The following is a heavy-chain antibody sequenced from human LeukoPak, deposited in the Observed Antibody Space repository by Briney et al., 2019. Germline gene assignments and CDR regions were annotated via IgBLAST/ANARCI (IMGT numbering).Heavy chain of an antibody. Sequence: SETLSLTCAVYGGSFSGYYWSWIRQPPGKGLEWIGEINHSGSTNYNPSLKSRVTISVDTSKNQFSLKLSSVTAADTAVYYCARRTYYDFWSGYSNWFDPWGQGTLVTVSS. D-gene: IGHD3-3*01. J-gene: IGHJ5*02. CDR3: ARRTYYDFWSGYSNWFDP. V-gene: IGHV4-34*01. CDR1: GGSFSGYY. CDR2: INHSGST.